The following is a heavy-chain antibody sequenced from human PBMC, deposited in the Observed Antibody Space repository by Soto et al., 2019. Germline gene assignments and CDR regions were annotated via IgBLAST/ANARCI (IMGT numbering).Heavy chain of an antibody. V-gene: IGHV1-3*01. CDR3: ASDYGSNWRL. Sequence: ASVKVSCKASGFVSTNHNFHWVRQAPGQSLEWMGRINAGNGNTQYSQNFQGRVTFTSDPSASTAFMELTNLRFEDRAMYYCASDYGSNWRLWGQGTLVTVYS. CDR1: GFVSTNHN. D-gene: IGHD6-19*01. J-gene: IGHJ4*02. CDR2: INAGNGNT.